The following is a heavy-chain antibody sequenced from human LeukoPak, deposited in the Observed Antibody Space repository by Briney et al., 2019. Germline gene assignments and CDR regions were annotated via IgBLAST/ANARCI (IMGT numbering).Heavy chain of an antibody. Sequence: LSRAHSHLNFSSHDQHQVHHAPGKGQERMEVISYDGSNKCYGESGKGRFTIFRDNSKTTLYLQMNSLRSEDTVVYYCAKAQTRNYYYGMDVWGKGTMVTVSS. D-gene: IGHD1-14*01. V-gene: IGHV3-30*18. CDR2: ISYDGSNK. CDR3: AKAQTRNYYYGMDV. CDR1: HLNFSSHD. J-gene: IGHJ6*04.